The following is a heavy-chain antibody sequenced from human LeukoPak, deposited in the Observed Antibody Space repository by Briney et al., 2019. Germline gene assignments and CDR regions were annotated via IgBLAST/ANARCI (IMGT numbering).Heavy chain of an antibody. CDR1: GGSISNDY. Sequence: SETLSLTCTVSGGSISNDYWSWIRQPPGKGLERIGYIYYGGSTNYNPSLKSRVTISVDTSKHQFSLKLSSVTAADTAVYYCARDKRYIAARKLDYYYYLDVWGKGTTVTVSS. J-gene: IGHJ6*03. CDR2: IYYGGST. D-gene: IGHD6-6*01. CDR3: ARDKRYIAARKLDYYYYLDV. V-gene: IGHV4-59*01.